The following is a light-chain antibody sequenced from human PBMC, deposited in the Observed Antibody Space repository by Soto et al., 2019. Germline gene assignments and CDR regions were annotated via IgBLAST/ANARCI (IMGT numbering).Light chain of an antibody. CDR3: LHHGSSLWT. CDR1: QSVVSSY. J-gene: IGKJ1*01. CDR2: GAS. V-gene: IGKV3-20*01. Sequence: EIVLTQFPGTLSLSAGERATLSCRASQSVVSSYLAWYQQKRGQAPRLLIYGASTRATGIPDRFSGSGSGTDFTLTISRLEPEDFAMYYCLHHGSSLWTFGQGTKVDI.